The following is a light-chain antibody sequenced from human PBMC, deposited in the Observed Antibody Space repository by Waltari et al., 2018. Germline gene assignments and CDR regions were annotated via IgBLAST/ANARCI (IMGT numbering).Light chain of an antibody. CDR3: QAWDSISDVV. CDR2: QDS. Sequence: YELTQPPSVSVSPGQTVSITCSGGKLEDKYVCWYQQKTGQSPVLVMHQDSRRPSGIPERFPASSSGNTATLTISGTQAMDEADYYCQAWDSISDVVFGGGTRLTVL. V-gene: IGLV3-1*01. J-gene: IGLJ2*01. CDR1: KLEDKY.